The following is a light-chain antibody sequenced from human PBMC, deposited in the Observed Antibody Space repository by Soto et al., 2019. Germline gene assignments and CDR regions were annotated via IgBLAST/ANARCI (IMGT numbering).Light chain of an antibody. V-gene: IGLV1-40*01. CDR2: GNS. CDR3: QAYDSSLIGSV. CDR1: SSNIGAGYD. Sequence: QSVLTQKPSVSGAPGQRVTISCTGSSSNIGAGYDVHWYQQLPGTAPKLLLYGNSNRPSGVPYRFYGSKYGTSASLAITGLQAEDEADYYCQAYDSSLIGSVFGGGTKVTVL. J-gene: IGLJ2*01.